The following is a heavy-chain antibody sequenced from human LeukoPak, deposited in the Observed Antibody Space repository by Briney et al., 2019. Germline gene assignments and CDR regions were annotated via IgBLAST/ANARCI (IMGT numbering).Heavy chain of an antibody. V-gene: IGHV1-46*01. CDR2: INPSGGST. Sequence: GASEKVSCKASGYTFTSYYMHWVRQAPGQGLEWMGIINPSGGSTSYAQKFQGRVTMTRDTSTSTVYMELSSLRSEDTAVYYCARDPRRDGYNSGHYFDYWGQGTLVTVSS. J-gene: IGHJ4*02. CDR1: GYTFTSYY. D-gene: IGHD5-24*01. CDR3: ARDPRRDGYNSGHYFDY.